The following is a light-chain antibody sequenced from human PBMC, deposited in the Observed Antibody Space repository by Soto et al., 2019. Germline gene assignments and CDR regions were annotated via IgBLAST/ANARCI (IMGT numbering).Light chain of an antibody. Sequence: QSALTQPASVSGSPGQSITISCTGTASDVGAYDYVSWFQQHPGKAPKIIIFDVSNRPSGVSSRFSGSKSGNTASLTISGLQAEDEADYYCSSYAGGTTVFGGGTKLTVL. CDR3: SSYAGGTTV. J-gene: IGLJ2*01. CDR2: DVS. CDR1: ASDVGAYDY. V-gene: IGLV2-14*03.